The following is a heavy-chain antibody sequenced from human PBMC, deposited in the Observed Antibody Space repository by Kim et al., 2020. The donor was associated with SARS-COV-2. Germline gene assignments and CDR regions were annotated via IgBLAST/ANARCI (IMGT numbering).Heavy chain of an antibody. CDR1: GFTFSSYG. V-gene: IGHV3-33*05. D-gene: IGHD3-10*01. J-gene: IGHJ4*02. Sequence: GGSLRLSCAASGFTFSSYGMHWVRQAPGKGLEWVAVISYDGSNKYYADSVKGRFTISRDNSKNTLYLQMNSLRAEDTAVYYCARDKVLWFGEKDTTYYFDYWGQGTLVTVSS. CDR2: ISYDGSNK. CDR3: ARDKVLWFGEKDTTYYFDY.